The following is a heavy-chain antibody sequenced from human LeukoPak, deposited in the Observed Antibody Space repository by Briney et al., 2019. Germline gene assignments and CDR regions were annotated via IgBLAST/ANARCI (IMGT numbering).Heavy chain of an antibody. CDR2: INSDGRTT. Sequence: GGSLRLSCAASGFTFSTYAMHWVCQAPGKGLVWVSRINSDGRTTTYADSVKGRFTISRDNAKNTLYLQMSSLRAEDTALYYCARTTDFHADYWGQGAPVTVSS. J-gene: IGHJ4*02. V-gene: IGHV3-74*01. D-gene: IGHD1-14*01. CDR1: GFTFSTYA. CDR3: ARTTDFHADY.